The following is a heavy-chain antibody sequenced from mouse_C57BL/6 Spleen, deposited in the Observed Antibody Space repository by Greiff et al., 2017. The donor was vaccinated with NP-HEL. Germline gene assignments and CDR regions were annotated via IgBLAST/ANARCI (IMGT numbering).Heavy chain of an antibody. CDR3: AREGEDYAYYFDY. CDR1: GFTFSSYA. J-gene: IGHJ2*01. CDR2: ISHGGSYT. D-gene: IGHD2-4*01. Sequence: EVQLVESGGGLVKPGGSLKLSCAASGFTFSSYAMSWVRQTPEKRLEWVATISHGGSYTYYPDNVKGRFTISRDNAKNNLYLQMSHLKSEDTAMYYCAREGEDYAYYFDYWGQGTTLTVSS. V-gene: IGHV5-4*01.